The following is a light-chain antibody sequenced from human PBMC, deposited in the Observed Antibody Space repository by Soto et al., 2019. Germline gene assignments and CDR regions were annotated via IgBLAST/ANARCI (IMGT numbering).Light chain of an antibody. Sequence: DTVMTQSPDALAVSLCERATFHCKSSQNVFSNSNTKNYLAWFQQKPGQPPKLLIYWASTRESGVPDRFSGSGSGTEFTLTISSLQAEDVAVYYCQQYYGSPLTFGGGTKVDIK. V-gene: IGKV4-1*01. CDR2: WAS. CDR1: QNVFSNSNTKNY. CDR3: QQYYGSPLT. J-gene: IGKJ4*01.